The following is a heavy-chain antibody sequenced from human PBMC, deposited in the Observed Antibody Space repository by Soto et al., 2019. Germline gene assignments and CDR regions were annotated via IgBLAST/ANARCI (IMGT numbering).Heavy chain of an antibody. D-gene: IGHD3-3*01. V-gene: IGHV4-31*03. J-gene: IGHJ6*02. CDR3: ARAPNDFWTGPQPHGMDV. Sequence: SETLSLTCTVSGGSISSGGYYWSWIRQHPGKGLEWIGYIYYSGSTYYNPSLKSRVTISVDTSKNQFSLKLSSVTAADTAVYYCARAPNDFWTGPQPHGMDVWCPGTTLTRS. CDR2: IYYSGST. CDR1: GGSISSGGYY.